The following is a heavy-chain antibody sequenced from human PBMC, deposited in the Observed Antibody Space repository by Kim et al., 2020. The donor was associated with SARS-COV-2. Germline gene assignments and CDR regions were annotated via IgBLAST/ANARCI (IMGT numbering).Heavy chain of an antibody. CDR2: ISSTSYYI. Sequence: GGSLRLSCAASGFTFSSYSMNWVRQAPGKGLEWVSSISSTSYYIFYADSVKGRFTISRDNTKNSLYLQMNSLRGEDTAVYYCARGGPGYTMPPDYWGQGTLVTVSS. CDR3: ARGGPGYTMPPDY. D-gene: IGHD2-2*01. V-gene: IGHV3-21*01. CDR1: GFTFSSYS. J-gene: IGHJ4*02.